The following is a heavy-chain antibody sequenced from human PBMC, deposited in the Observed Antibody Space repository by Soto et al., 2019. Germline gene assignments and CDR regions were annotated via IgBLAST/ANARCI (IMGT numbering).Heavy chain of an antibody. CDR1: GFSLSNAW. V-gene: IGHV3-15*01. CDR2: IKSKADGGTT. J-gene: IGHJ4*02. Sequence: EVQLVESGGGLVKPGGSLRLSCAASGFSLSNAWMSWVRQTPGKGLEWVGRIKSKADGGTTEYPAPVKGRFTISRDDSKNTLYLQMNSLKTEDTAVYYCTTGTSSGYYEYYLDYWGQGTLVTVSS. D-gene: IGHD3-22*01. CDR3: TTGTSSGYYEYYLDY.